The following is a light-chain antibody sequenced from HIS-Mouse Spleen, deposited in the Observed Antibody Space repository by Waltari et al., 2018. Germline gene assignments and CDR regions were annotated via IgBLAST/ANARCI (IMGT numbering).Light chain of an antibody. J-gene: IGLJ2*01. CDR3: YSTDSSGNHRV. V-gene: IGLV3-10*01. CDR2: EDS. CDR1: ALQKKY. Sequence: SYELTQPPSVSVSPGQTARITCSGDALQKKYAYWYQQKSGQAPVLVIYEDSKRPSGIPERFSGYSSGTMATLTISGAPVEDEADYYCYSTDSSGNHRVFGGGTKLTVL.